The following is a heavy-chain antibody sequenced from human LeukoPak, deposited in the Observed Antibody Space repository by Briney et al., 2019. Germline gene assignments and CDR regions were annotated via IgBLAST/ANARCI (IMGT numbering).Heavy chain of an antibody. CDR1: GFTFSSYA. CDR2: ISGSGGST. Sequence: GGSLRLSCAASGFTFSSYAMSWVRQAPGKGLEWVSAISGSGGSTYYADSVKGRFTISRDNSKNTLYLQMNSLRAEDTAVYYCAKDYRYLDWLPLFDYWGQGTLVTVSS. D-gene: IGHD3-9*01. J-gene: IGHJ4*02. V-gene: IGHV3-23*01. CDR3: AKDYRYLDWLPLFDY.